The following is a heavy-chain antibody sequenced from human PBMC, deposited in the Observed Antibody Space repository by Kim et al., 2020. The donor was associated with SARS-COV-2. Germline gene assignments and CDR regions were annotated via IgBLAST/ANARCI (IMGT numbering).Heavy chain of an antibody. CDR3: ARHAAYSSSDDAFDI. D-gene: IGHD6-6*01. CDR2: IYYSGST. J-gene: IGHJ3*02. CDR1: GGSISSYY. Sequence: SETLSLTCTVSGGSISSYYWSWIRQPPGKGLEWIGYIYYSGSTNYNPSLKSRVTISVDTSKNQFSLKLSSVTAADTAVYYCARHAAYSSSDDAFDIWGQGTMVTVSS. V-gene: IGHV4-59*08.